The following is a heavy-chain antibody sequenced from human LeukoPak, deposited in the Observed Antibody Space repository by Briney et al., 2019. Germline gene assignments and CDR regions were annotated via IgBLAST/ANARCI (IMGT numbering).Heavy chain of an antibody. Sequence: GGSLRLSCAASEFNVDNNYMTWVRQAPGKGLEWVSIFYSGGETYYADSVKGRFTISRDNAKNSLYLQMNSLRAEDTALYYCAKGKVKLGIASWGVFDYWGQGTLVTVSS. CDR2: FYSGGET. V-gene: IGHV3-53*05. D-gene: IGHD7-27*01. CDR1: EFNVDNNY. J-gene: IGHJ4*02. CDR3: AKGKVKLGIASWGVFDY.